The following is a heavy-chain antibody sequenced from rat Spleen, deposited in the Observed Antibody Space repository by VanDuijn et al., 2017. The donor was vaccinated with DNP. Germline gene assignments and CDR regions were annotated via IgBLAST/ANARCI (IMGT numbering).Heavy chain of an antibody. CDR2: ISTSGGGT. D-gene: IGHD1-6*01. CDR1: GFTFTNYD. J-gene: IGHJ2*01. Sequence: EVQLVESGGGLVQPGRSLKLSCAASGFTFTNYDMAWVRQAPTKGLEWVASISTSGGGTYSRDSVKGRFTISRDISKSTLYLQMDSLRSEDTATYYCAARAPGDYFYGGYFDYWGQGVMVTVSS. CDR3: AARAPGDYFYGGYFDY. V-gene: IGHV5-25*01.